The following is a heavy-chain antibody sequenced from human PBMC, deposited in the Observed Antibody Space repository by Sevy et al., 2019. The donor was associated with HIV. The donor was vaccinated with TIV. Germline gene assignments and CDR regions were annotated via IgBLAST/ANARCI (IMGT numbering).Heavy chain of an antibody. CDR3: ARAGTGSYRAYFDY. CDR2: LYSGGST. D-gene: IGHD1-26*01. V-gene: IGHV3-53*01. J-gene: IGHJ4*02. CDR1: EFTVSSSY. Sequence: GGSLRLSCAASEFTVSSSYMSWVRQAPGKGLEWVSILYSGGSTYYAASVKGRFAVSRDNSKNTLYLQMNSLRAEDTAVYYCARAGTGSYRAYFDYWGQGTPVTVSS.